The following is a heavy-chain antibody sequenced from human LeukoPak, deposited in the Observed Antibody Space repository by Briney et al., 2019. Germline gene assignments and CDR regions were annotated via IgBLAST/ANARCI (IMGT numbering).Heavy chain of an antibody. D-gene: IGHD3-10*01. CDR3: ARDYYGSGSYYNAYYYYGMDV. Sequence: ASVKVSCKASGYTFTSYDISWVRQAPGQGLEWMGWISAYNGNTNYAQKLQGRVTMTTDTSTSTAYTELSSLRSEDTAVYYCARDYYGSGSYYNAYYYYGMDVWGQGTTVTVSS. V-gene: IGHV1-18*01. J-gene: IGHJ6*02. CDR1: GYTFTSYD. CDR2: ISAYNGNT.